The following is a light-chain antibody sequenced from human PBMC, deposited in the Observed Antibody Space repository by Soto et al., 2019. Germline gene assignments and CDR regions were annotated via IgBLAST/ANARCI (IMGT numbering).Light chain of an antibody. CDR2: DAS. CDR1: QSVSSY. Sequence: EIVLTQSPATLSLSPGERATLSCRASQSVSSYLAWYQQKPGQAPRLLIYDASNRATGIPARFSGSGSGTDFTRTISSLEPEDFAVYYCQQRGNWPWTFGQGTKVEIK. V-gene: IGKV3-11*01. CDR3: QQRGNWPWT. J-gene: IGKJ1*01.